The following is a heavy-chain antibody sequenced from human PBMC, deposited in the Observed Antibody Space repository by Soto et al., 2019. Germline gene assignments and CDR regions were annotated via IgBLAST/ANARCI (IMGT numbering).Heavy chain of an antibody. CDR2: VYYSGSS. V-gene: IGHV4-59*11. D-gene: IGHD3-9*01. J-gene: IGHJ4*02. CDR3: ARVGERWQYFDWFYYFDS. Sequence: SETLSLTCTVSGGSISGRYWGWIRQPPGKGLEWIGYVYYSGSSTSIPSLKSRVTMSADTSKNQLSLKVRSVTAADTAGYYCARVGERWQYFDWFYYFDSWGQGALVTVSS. CDR1: GGSISGRY.